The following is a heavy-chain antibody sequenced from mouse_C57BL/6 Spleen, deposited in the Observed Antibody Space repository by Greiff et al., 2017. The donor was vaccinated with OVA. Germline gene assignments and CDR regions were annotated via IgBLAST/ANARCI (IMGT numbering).Heavy chain of an antibody. J-gene: IGHJ3*01. CDR1: VYSFTGYY. CDR3: ASEEDSGFAY. CDR2: IYPGSGNP. V-gene: IGHV1-66*01. Sequence: VQLQQSGPELVKPGASVKISCNASVYSFTGYYIHWVKQRPGQGLEWIGWIYPGSGNPKYNEKFKGKATLTADNSSSTAYMQRSSLTSDESSFYYRASEEDSGFAYWGQGTLVTVSA.